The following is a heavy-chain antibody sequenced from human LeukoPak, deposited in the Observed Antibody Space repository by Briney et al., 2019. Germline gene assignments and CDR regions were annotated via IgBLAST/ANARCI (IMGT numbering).Heavy chain of an antibody. CDR3: ARVRGLVDY. J-gene: IGHJ4*02. CDR1: GFTFSSYG. CDR2: IWYDGSNK. V-gene: IGHV3-33*01. D-gene: IGHD4-17*01. Sequence: GGSLRLSCAASGFTFSSYGMHWVRQAPGKGLERVAVIWYDGSNKYYADSVKGRFTISRDNSKNTLYLQMNSLRAEDTAVYYCARVRGLVDYWGQGTLVTVSS.